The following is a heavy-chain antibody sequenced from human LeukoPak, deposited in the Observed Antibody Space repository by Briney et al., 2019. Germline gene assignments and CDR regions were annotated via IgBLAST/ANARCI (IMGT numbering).Heavy chain of an antibody. CDR3: ARGRAGGSYAH. Sequence: SETLSLTCAVYGGSFSGYYWSWIRQPPGKGLEWIGEINHSGSTNYNPSLKSRVTISVDTSKNQFSLKLSSVTAADTAVYYCARGRAGGSYAHWGQGTLVTVSS. CDR2: INHSGST. CDR1: GGSFSGYY. D-gene: IGHD1-26*01. V-gene: IGHV4-34*01. J-gene: IGHJ4*02.